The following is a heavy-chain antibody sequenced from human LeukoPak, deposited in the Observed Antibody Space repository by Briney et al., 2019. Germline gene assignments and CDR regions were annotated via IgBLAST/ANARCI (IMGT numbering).Heavy chain of an antibody. V-gene: IGHV4-59*08. CDR3: ARGYSYGYFDY. Sequence: SETLSLTCTVSGGAISSYYWSWIRQPPGKGLEWIGYIYYSGSTNYNPSLKSRVTISVDTSKNQFSLKLSSVTAADTAVYYCARGYSYGYFDYWGQGTLVTVSS. CDR2: IYYSGST. D-gene: IGHD5-18*01. CDR1: GGAISSYY. J-gene: IGHJ4*02.